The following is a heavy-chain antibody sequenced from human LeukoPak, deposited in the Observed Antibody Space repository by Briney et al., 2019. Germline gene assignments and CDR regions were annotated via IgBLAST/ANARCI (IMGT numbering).Heavy chain of an antibody. CDR3: ARDKIVVVVAATTGGWFDP. D-gene: IGHD2-15*01. Sequence: QPGGSLRLSCAASGFTFSSYWMSWVRQAPGKGLEWVANIKQVGSEKYYVDSVKGRFTISRDNAKNSLYLQMNSLRAEDTAVYYCARDKIVVVVAATTGGWFDPWGQGTLVTVSP. J-gene: IGHJ5*02. V-gene: IGHV3-7*01. CDR1: GFTFSSYW. CDR2: IKQVGSEK.